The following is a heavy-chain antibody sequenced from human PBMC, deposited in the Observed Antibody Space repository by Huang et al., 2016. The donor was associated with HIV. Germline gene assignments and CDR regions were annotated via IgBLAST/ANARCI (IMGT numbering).Heavy chain of an antibody. V-gene: IGHV1-2*02. Sequence: QVQLVQSGAEVKKPGASVKVSCKASGYTFTGYYMHWVRPAPGQGVEWMGWINPNRGGTNYAQKFQGRVTMTRDTSISTAYMELSRLRSDDTAVYYCARDRVGVTPAAVYNWFDPWGQGTLVTVSS. CDR2: INPNRGGT. CDR3: ARDRVGVTPAAVYNWFDP. CDR1: GYTFTGYY. J-gene: IGHJ5*02. D-gene: IGHD1-26*01.